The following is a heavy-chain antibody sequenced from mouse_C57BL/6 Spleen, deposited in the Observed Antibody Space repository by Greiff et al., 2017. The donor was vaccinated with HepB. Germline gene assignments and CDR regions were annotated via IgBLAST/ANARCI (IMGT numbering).Heavy chain of an antibody. V-gene: IGHV1-52*01. J-gene: IGHJ2*01. CDR1: GYTFTSYW. CDR3: ARFITTAYFDY. CDR2: IDPSDSET. D-gene: IGHD1-1*01. Sequence: QVQLQQSGAELVRPGSSVKLSCKASGYTFTSYWMHWVKQRPIQGLEWIGNIDPSDSETHYNQKFKDKATLTVDKSSSTAYMQLSSLTSEDSAVYYCARFITTAYFDYWGQGTTLTVSS.